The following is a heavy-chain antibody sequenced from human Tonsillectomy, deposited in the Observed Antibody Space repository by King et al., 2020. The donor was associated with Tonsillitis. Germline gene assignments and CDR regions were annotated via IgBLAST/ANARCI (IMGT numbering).Heavy chain of an antibody. V-gene: IGHV3-23*04. CDR1: AFTFSSYA. J-gene: IGHJ4*02. CDR3: AKEKNLIVVVPAASFDY. D-gene: IGHD2-2*01. Sequence: VQLVESGGGLVQPGGSLRLSCAASAFTFSSYAMSWVRQAPGKGLEWVSAISGSGGSTYYADSVKGRFTISRDNSKNTLYLQMNSLRAEDTAVYYCAKEKNLIVVVPAASFDYWGQGTLVTVSS. CDR2: ISGSGGST.